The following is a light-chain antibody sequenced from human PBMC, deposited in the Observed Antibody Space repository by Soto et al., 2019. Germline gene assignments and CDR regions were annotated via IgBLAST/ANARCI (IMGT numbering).Light chain of an antibody. CDR1: SSDIGAYDY. CDR2: EVN. Sequence: QSALSQPASLSGSPGQSITISCTGTSSDIGAYDYVSWFQQHPGRAPKLMISEVNNRPSGVSNRFSGSKSGSTASLTISGLQAEDEADYFCSSYTTNSAHVFGGGTKVTVL. J-gene: IGLJ2*01. CDR3: SSYTTNSAHV. V-gene: IGLV2-14*01.